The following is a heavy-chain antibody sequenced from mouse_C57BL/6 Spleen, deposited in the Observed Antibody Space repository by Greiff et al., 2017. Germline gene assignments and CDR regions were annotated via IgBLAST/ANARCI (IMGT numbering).Heavy chain of an antibody. V-gene: IGHV6-6*01. CDR2: IRNKANNHAT. J-gene: IGHJ2*01. CDR3: TAPRNYGSSFFDY. Sequence: EVMLVESGGGLVQPGGSMKLSCAASGFTFSDAWMDWVRQSPEKGLEWVAEIRNKANNHATYYAESVKGRFTISRDDSKSSVYLQMNSLRADDIGIYYCTAPRNYGSSFFDYWGQGTTLTVSS. CDR1: GFTFSDAW. D-gene: IGHD1-1*01.